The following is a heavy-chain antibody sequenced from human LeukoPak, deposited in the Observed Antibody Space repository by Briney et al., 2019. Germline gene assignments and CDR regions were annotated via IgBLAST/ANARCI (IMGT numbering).Heavy chain of an antibody. D-gene: IGHD6-19*01. CDR3: ARDLVVSGWPRPWYFEF. J-gene: IGHJ4*02. CDR2: INPNTAAT. CDR1: AYIFTRYY. Sequence: ASVKVSCKPSAYIFTRYYLHWVRQAPGQGLEWMGWINPNTAATIYAEKFQGRVTMTRDTSIDTPYMEMRSVRSDDTAVYYCARDLVVSGWPRPWYFEFWGQGTLITVSS. V-gene: IGHV1-2*02.